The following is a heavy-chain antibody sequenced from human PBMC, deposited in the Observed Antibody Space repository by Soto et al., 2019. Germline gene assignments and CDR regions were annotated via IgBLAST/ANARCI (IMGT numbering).Heavy chain of an antibody. Sequence: ASVKVSCKASGYTFTNYGISWVRQAPGQGLEWMGWISAYNGNTDYAQKLQGRVTMTTDTSTSTAYMELRSLGSDDTAVYYCARVGEYCSSTSCFDYWGQGTLVTVYS. V-gene: IGHV1-18*01. CDR2: ISAYNGNT. D-gene: IGHD2-2*01. CDR3: ARVGEYCSSTSCFDY. CDR1: GYTFTNYG. J-gene: IGHJ4*02.